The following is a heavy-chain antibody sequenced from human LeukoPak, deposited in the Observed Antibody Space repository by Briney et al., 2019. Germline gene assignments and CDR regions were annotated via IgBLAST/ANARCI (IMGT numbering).Heavy chain of an antibody. CDR2: INTNTGNP. CDR3: ARAWHWDDILTGSNNWFDP. J-gene: IGHJ5*02. Sequence: ASVKVSCKASGYTFTSYAMNWVRQAPGQGLEWMGWINTNTGNPTYAQGFTGRFVFSLDTSVSTAYLQISSLKAEDTAVYYCARAWHWDDILTGSNNWFDPWGQGTLVTVSS. V-gene: IGHV7-4-1*02. CDR1: GYTFTSYA. D-gene: IGHD3-9*01.